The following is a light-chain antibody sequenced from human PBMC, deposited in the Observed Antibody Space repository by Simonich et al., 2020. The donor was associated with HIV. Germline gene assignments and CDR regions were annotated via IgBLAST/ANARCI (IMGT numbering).Light chain of an antibody. V-gene: IGKV4-1*01. J-gene: IGKJ1*01. CDR2: WAS. Sequence: DIVMTQSPDSLAVSLGERATINCKSSQTVLYSTNHRNFLAWDQQKPGQPPKLLIYWASPRESGVPDRFSGSGSGSDFTLTISSLQAEDVAVYYCQQYYSTPRTFGQGTKVEIK. CDR1: QTVLYSTNHRNF. CDR3: QQYYSTPRT.